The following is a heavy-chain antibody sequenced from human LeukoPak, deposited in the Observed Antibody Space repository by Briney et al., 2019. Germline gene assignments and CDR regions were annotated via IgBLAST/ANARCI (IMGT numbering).Heavy chain of an antibody. Sequence: GGSLRLSCAASGFTFSSYAMSWVRQAPGKGLEWVSSISGRNGNTYYADSVKGRFTISRDNAKNSLYLQMNSLRAEDTAVYYCARDSSYCGGDCYSSSGGSWGQGTLVTVSS. V-gene: IGHV3-21*01. CDR1: GFTFSSYA. CDR2: ISGRNGNT. J-gene: IGHJ4*02. CDR3: ARDSSYCGGDCYSSSGGS. D-gene: IGHD2-21*02.